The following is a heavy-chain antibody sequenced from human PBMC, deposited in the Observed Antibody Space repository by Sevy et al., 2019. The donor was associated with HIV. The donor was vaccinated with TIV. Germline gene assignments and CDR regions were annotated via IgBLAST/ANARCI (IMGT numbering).Heavy chain of an antibody. CDR2: ISNSGAT. CDR3: ARGREVATLLGFFDT. D-gene: IGHD3-16*01. CDR1: GGSIGGYY. V-gene: IGHV4-34*01. J-gene: IGHJ4*02. Sequence: SETLSLTCAVRGGSIGGYYWSWIRQAPGKGPEWIGEISNSGATNYSPSLASRVTISVDTSNNQLSLRLTSLTAADSGKYFCARGREVATLLGFFDTWGPGTLVTVSS.